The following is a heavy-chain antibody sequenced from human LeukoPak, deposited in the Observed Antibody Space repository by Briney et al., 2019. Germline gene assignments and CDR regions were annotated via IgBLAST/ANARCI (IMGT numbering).Heavy chain of an antibody. D-gene: IGHD2-2*01. V-gene: IGHV3-7*03. J-gene: IGHJ4*02. CDR1: GFALSAYW. Sequence: PGGSLRLSCAAFGFALSAYWMNWVRQAPGKGLQWLANIKQDGTVQHYVDSVKGRFTISRDNAKNSLFLQMNSLRAEDTAVYYCAKDSVVVPAAYFDYWGQGTLVTVSS. CDR2: IKQDGTVQ. CDR3: AKDSVVVPAAYFDY.